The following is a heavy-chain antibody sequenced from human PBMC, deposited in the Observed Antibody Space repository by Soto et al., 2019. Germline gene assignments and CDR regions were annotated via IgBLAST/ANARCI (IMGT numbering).Heavy chain of an antibody. J-gene: IGHJ4*02. V-gene: IGHV3-53*01. CDR1: GFIVSSNY. Sequence: PGGSLRLSCAASGFIVSSNYMSWVRQAPGKGLEWVSVFYSGGRTYYAASVKGRFTISRDTSKNTLYLQMNGLRAEDTAVYYCARVRRGYYGSGSYYFDYWGRGTLVTVSS. D-gene: IGHD3-10*01. CDR2: FYSGGRT. CDR3: ARVRRGYYGSGSYYFDY.